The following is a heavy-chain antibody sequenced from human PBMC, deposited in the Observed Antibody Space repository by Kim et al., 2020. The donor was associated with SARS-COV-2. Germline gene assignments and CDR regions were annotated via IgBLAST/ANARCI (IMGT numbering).Heavy chain of an antibody. Sequence: SETLSLTCAVYGGSFSGYYWSWIRQPPGKGLEWIGEINHSGSTNYNPSLKSRVTISVDTSKNQFSLKLSSVTAADTAVYYCASLPAAPGDRRYYYYYYGMDVWGQGTTVTVSS. D-gene: IGHD6-6*01. V-gene: IGHV4-34*01. CDR3: ASLPAAPGDRRYYYYYYGMDV. CDR1: GGSFSGYY. J-gene: IGHJ6*02. CDR2: INHSGST.